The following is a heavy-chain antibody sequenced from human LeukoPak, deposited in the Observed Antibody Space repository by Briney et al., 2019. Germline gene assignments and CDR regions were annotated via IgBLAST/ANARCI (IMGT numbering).Heavy chain of an antibody. V-gene: IGHV3-23*01. Sequence: GGSLRLSCAASGFTFSSHALSWVRQAPGKGLEWVSAIGDDVVSTYYTESVKGRFTISRDNSKNTLYRQMNSLRAEDTATYYCARDSPLLTVWGQGTLVTVSS. CDR3: ARDSPLLTV. J-gene: IGHJ4*02. D-gene: IGHD3-9*01. CDR1: GFTFSSHA. CDR2: IGDDVVST.